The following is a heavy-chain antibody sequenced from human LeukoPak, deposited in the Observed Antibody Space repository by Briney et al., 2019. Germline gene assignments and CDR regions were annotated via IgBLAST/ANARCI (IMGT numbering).Heavy chain of an antibody. V-gene: IGHV1-2*02. Sequence: GASVKVSCKASGFTFIGYFIHWVRQAPGQGLQWMGWINPNNGGTNYAQKFQDRVTMTRDTSINTAYMELNRLRFDDTAVYYCARARGKGAGSYRWQEFDYWGQGTLVTVSP. CDR3: ARARGKGAGSYRWQEFDY. CDR2: INPNNGGT. CDR1: GFTFIGYF. J-gene: IGHJ4*02. D-gene: IGHD2-15*01.